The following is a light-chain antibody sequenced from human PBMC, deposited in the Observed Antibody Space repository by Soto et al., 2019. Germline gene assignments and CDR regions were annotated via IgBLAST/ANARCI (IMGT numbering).Light chain of an antibody. CDR1: QSLGYSDGNTF. CDR3: MQGTYWPYT. CDR2: RVS. V-gene: IGKV2-30*01. Sequence: DIVVTQSPLTLPVTLGQPASISCRSSQSLGYSDGNTFLNWFQQRPRQSPRRLIYRVSNRDSGVPDRFSGSGSGTDFTLKISRVEAEDVGVYYCMQGTYWPYTFGQGTKLEIK. J-gene: IGKJ2*01.